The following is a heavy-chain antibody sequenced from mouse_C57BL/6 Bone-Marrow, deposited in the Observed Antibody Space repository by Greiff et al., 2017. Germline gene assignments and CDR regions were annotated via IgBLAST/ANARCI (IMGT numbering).Heavy chain of an antibody. J-gene: IGHJ3*01. Sequence: QVQLQQPGAELVRPGTSVKLSCKASGYTFTSYWMHWVKQRPGQGLEWIGVIDPSDSYTNYNQKFKGKATLTVDTSSSTAYMQLSSLTAEDSAVYYCAGLNWAWFADWGQGTLVTVSA. CDR1: GYTFTSYW. D-gene: IGHD4-1*01. CDR3: AGLNWAWFAD. V-gene: IGHV1-59*01. CDR2: IDPSDSYT.